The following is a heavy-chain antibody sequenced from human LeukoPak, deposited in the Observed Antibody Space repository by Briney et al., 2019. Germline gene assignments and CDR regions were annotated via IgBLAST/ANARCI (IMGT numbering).Heavy chain of an antibody. CDR3: ARAPSWLGGSGSPKWWYFDY. D-gene: IGHD3-10*01. CDR1: GYTFTGYY. Sequence: AASVKVSCKASGYTFTGYYMHWVRQAPGQGLEWMGWINPNSGDTNYAQKFQGRVTMTRDTSISTAYMELSRLRSDDTAVYYCARAPSWLGGSGSPKWWYFDYWGQGTLVTVSS. CDR2: INPNSGDT. J-gene: IGHJ4*02. V-gene: IGHV1-2*02.